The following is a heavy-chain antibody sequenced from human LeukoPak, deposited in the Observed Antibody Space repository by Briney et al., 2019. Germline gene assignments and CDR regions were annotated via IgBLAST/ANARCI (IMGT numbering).Heavy chain of an antibody. J-gene: IGHJ4*02. CDR1: GGSISSYY. Sequence: SETLSLTCTVSGGSISSYYWSWIRQPAGKGLEWIGRVYTSGSTNYNPSLKSRVTMSVDTSKNQFSLKLSSVTAADTAVYYCARESITMVRGVFDYWGQGTLVTVSS. D-gene: IGHD3-10*01. V-gene: IGHV4-4*07. CDR3: ARESITMVRGVFDY. CDR2: VYTSGST.